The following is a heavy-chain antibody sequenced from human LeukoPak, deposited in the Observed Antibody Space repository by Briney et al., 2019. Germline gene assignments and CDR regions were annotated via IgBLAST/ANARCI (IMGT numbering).Heavy chain of an antibody. D-gene: IGHD3-3*01. Sequence: SETLSLTCAVYGGSFSGYYWSWIRQPPGKGLEWIGEINHSGSTNYNPSLKSRVTISVDTSKNQFSLKLSSVTAADTAVYYCARDPTYYDFWSGYSPGHYGMDVWGQGTTVTVSS. CDR3: ARDPTYYDFWSGYSPGHYGMDV. CDR2: INHSGST. CDR1: GGSFSGYY. J-gene: IGHJ6*02. V-gene: IGHV4-34*01.